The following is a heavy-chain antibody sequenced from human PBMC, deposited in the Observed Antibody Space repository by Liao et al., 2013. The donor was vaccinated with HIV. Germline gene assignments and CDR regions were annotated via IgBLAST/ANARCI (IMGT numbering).Heavy chain of an antibody. V-gene: IGHV4-61*02. CDR2: IYTSGTT. CDR1: GDSISSGSYY. D-gene: IGHD2-2*01. J-gene: IGHJ5*02. Sequence: QVQLQESGPGLVKPSQTLSLTCTVSGDSISSGSYYWSWIRQPAGKGLEWIGRIYTSGTTNYNPSLKSRVTISVDTSKNQFSLKLSSVTAADTAVYYCARDRGYCSSTTCLYNWFDPWGQGTLVTVSS. CDR3: ARDRGYCSSTTCLYNWFDP.